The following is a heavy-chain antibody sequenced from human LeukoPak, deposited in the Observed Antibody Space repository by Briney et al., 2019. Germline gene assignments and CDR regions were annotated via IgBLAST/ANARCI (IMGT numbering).Heavy chain of an antibody. J-gene: IGHJ4*02. CDR2: ISYSGRT. CDR3: ARSVDSLFNFDY. D-gene: IGHD3-22*01. CDR1: GGSISSSSYY. Sequence: SETLSLTCTVSGGSISSSSYYWGWIRQPPGKGLEWIGSISYSGRTYYNPSLKSRVTISVDTSKNQFSLKLSSVAAADTAVYYCARSVDSLFNFDYWGQGTLVTVSS. V-gene: IGHV4-39*01.